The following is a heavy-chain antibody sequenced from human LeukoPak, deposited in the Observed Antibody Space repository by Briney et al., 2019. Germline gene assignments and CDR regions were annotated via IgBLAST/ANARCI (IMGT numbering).Heavy chain of an antibody. Sequence: ASVKVSFKASGYTFTTYYMHWVRQAPGQGLEWMGIINPSGGSTSYAQKFQGRVTMTRDTSTSTVYMELSSLRSEDTAVYYCAREYGGNSFDYWGQGTLVTVSS. D-gene: IGHD4-23*01. CDR3: AREYGGNSFDY. J-gene: IGHJ4*02. CDR1: GYTFTTYY. CDR2: INPSGGST. V-gene: IGHV1-46*01.